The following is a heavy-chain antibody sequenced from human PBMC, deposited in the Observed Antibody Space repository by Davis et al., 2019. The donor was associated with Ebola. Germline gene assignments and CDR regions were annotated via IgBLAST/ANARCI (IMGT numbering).Heavy chain of an antibody. CDR2: VDPNSGNT. Sequence: ASVKVSCKASGYTFSSYDINWVRQAPGQGLEWMGWVDPNSGNTGYAQKFRGRVTMTRDTSISTAYMELRSLRSDDTAVYYCARELWIQPPDYWGQGTLVTVSS. CDR1: GYTFSSYD. J-gene: IGHJ4*02. D-gene: IGHD5-18*01. V-gene: IGHV1-8*01. CDR3: ARELWIQPPDY.